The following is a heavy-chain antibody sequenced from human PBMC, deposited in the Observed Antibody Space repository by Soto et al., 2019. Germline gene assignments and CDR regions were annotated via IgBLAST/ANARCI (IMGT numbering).Heavy chain of an antibody. CDR2: IYWDDDK. CDR1: GFSLTTSGVG. J-gene: IGHJ4*02. CDR3: AHRRFYTPLGF. Sequence: PTLVNPTQTLTLTCTFSGFSLTTSGVGVGWIRQPPGKALEYLALIYWDDDKRYSPSLKNRLTITKDTSKNQVVLTMTNLDPVDTAMYYCAHRRFYTPLGFWGQGTLVTVSS. V-gene: IGHV2-5*02. D-gene: IGHD3-16*01.